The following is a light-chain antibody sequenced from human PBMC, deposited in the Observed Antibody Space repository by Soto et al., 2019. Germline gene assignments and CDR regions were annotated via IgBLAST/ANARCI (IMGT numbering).Light chain of an antibody. Sequence: EIVLTQSPATLSLSPGEGATLSCRASQSISRYLAWYQQKPGQAPRLLIYDASNRATGIPARFSGSGSGTDFTLTISSLEPADFAVYYCQLRNNWLFTFGPGTKVDIK. CDR2: DAS. V-gene: IGKV3-11*01. J-gene: IGKJ3*01. CDR3: QLRNNWLFT. CDR1: QSISRY.